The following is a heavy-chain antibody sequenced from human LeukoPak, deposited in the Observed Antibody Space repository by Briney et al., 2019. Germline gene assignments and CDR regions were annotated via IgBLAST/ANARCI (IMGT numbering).Heavy chain of an antibody. Sequence: ASVKVSCKASGYTSTGYYMHWVRQAAGQGLEWMGWINPNSGGTNYAQKFQGWVTMTRDTSISTAYMELSRLRSDDTAVYYCARTVDTAMVHFDCWGQGTLVTVSS. CDR2: INPNSGGT. CDR3: ARTVDTAMVHFDC. CDR1: GYTSTGYY. J-gene: IGHJ4*02. D-gene: IGHD5-18*01. V-gene: IGHV1-2*04.